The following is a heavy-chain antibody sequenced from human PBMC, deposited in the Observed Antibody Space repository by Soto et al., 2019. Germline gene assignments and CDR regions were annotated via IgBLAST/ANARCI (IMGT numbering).Heavy chain of an antibody. CDR2: ISSSSSTI. J-gene: IGHJ4*02. V-gene: IGHV3-48*01. CDR1: GFTFSSYS. CDR3: ARGGVYSSGPPPYYFDY. D-gene: IGHD3-22*01. Sequence: PGGSLRLSCATSGFTFSSYSMNWVRQAPGKGLEWVSYISSSSSTIYYADSVKGRFTISRDNAKNTLYLQMSSLRAEDTAVYYCARGGVYSSGPPPYYFDYWGQGTLVTVSS.